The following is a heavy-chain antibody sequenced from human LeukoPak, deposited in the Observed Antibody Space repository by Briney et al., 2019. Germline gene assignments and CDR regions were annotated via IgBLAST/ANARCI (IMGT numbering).Heavy chain of an antibody. CDR1: GFTFSTYV. Sequence: QPGGSLRLSCAASGFTFSTYVMIWFRQAPGKGLEWVSTIRVGDEYIFYAASVKGRFTISRDDSNNALYLQMHSLRAEDTALYYCASGPPFLKYFEYWGQGTLVTVSS. D-gene: IGHD3-3*01. V-gene: IGHV3-23*01. J-gene: IGHJ4*02. CDR3: ASGPPFLKYFEY. CDR2: IRVGDEYI.